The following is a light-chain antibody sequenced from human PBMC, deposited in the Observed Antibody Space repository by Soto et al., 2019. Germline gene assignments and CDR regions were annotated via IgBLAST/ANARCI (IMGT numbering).Light chain of an antibody. J-gene: IGKJ1*01. V-gene: IGKV1-8*01. CDR1: QGISSY. Sequence: ALRMTQSPSSFSASTGDSVTITCRASQGISSYLACYQQKPGKAPKLLIYAASTLQSGVPSRFSGSGSGTDFTLTISCLQSEDFATYYCQQYYSYPWTFGQGTKVEIK. CDR2: AAS. CDR3: QQYYSYPWT.